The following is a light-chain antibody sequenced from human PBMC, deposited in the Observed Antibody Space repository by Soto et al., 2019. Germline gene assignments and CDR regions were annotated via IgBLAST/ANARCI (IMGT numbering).Light chain of an antibody. Sequence: EIVMTQSPATLSMSPGERATLSCRASQSVGSNLAWYQQKPGQAPGLLIYGASTRATGIPARFSGSESGPEFTLTISRLQSEDFAIYFCQQYNNWPPDRTFGQGTKVEIK. CDR3: QQYNNWPPDRT. CDR2: GAS. J-gene: IGKJ1*01. CDR1: QSVGSN. V-gene: IGKV3-15*01.